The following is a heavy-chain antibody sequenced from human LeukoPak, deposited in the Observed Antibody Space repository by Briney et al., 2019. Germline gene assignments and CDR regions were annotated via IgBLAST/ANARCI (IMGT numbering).Heavy chain of an antibody. J-gene: IGHJ4*02. CDR3: ARGAYYYED. Sequence: GGSLRLSCAASGFMFSSNWMSWVRLAPGKGLEWVANIKEDGTETYYVDSVKGRFTISRDNAKNSLYLQMNSLRAEDTAVYYCARGAYYYEDWGQGALVTVSS. CDR1: GFMFSSNW. CDR2: IKEDGTET. D-gene: IGHD3-22*01. V-gene: IGHV3-7*01.